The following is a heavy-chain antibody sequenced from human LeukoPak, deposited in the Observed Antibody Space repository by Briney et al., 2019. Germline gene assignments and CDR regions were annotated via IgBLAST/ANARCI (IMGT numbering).Heavy chain of an antibody. CDR1: GFTFSSYS. D-gene: IGHD6-19*01. CDR3: ARESIAVAGTYYYIDV. J-gene: IGHJ6*03. V-gene: IGHV3-21*01. Sequence: GGSLRLSCAASGFTFSSYSMNWVRQAPGKGLEWVSSISSSSSYIYYADSVKGRFTISRDNAKNSLYLQMNSLRAEDTAVYYCARESIAVAGTYYYIDVWGKGTTVTVSS. CDR2: ISSSSSYI.